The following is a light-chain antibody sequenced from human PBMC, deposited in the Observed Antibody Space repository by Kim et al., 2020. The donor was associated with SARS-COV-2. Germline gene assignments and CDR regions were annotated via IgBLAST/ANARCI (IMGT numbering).Light chain of an antibody. CDR3: QQYDKSPLYT. CDR2: GAS. Sequence: ESVLTQSPGPLSLSPGERATLSCRASQRVSSSYLAWYQQRPGQAPRLLIYGASTRATGIPDRFSGSGSGTDFTLTISRLEPEDFAMYYCQQYDKSPLYTFGQGTKLET. CDR1: QRVSSSY. J-gene: IGKJ2*01. V-gene: IGKV3-20*01.